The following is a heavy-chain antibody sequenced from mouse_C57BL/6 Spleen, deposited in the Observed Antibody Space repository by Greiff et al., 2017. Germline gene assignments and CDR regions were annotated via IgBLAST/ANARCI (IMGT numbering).Heavy chain of an antibody. J-gene: IGHJ4*01. Sequence: VQLQQSGAELLNPGASLKISSKASASPFSVYWLNWLKQRPGRGLEWIGQIYPGEGDTNYNGKFKGKATLTADKSSSTAYMQLSSLTSEDSAVYFCARLGGTPYYYAMDYWGQGTSVTVSS. CDR2: IYPGEGDT. CDR1: ASPFSVYW. V-gene: IGHV1-80*01. D-gene: IGHD2-14*01. CDR3: ARLGGTPYYYAMDY.